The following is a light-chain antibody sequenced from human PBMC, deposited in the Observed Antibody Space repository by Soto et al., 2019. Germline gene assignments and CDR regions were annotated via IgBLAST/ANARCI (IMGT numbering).Light chain of an antibody. CDR3: QQYDTYPTT. CDR2: KAS. Sequence: DLPMTQSPSTLSASVGDRVTIACRASQSISDWLAWYQQKPGQAPKFLIYKASNLESGVPSRFSGSGSGTEFTLTISSLQPDDFATYYCQQYDTYPTTFGQGTKVEIK. J-gene: IGKJ1*01. CDR1: QSISDW. V-gene: IGKV1-5*03.